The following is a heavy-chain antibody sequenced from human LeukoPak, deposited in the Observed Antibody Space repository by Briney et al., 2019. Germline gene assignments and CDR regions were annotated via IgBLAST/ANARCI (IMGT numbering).Heavy chain of an antibody. Sequence: KPSETLSLTCTVSGGSISSYYWSCIRQPPGKGLEWIGYIYYSGSTNYNPSLKSRVTISVDTSKNQFSLKLSSVTAADTAVYYCARSSGWYLSHAFDIWGQGTMVTVSS. V-gene: IGHV4-59*08. CDR1: GGSISSYY. D-gene: IGHD6-19*01. J-gene: IGHJ3*02. CDR3: ARSSGWYLSHAFDI. CDR2: IYYSGST.